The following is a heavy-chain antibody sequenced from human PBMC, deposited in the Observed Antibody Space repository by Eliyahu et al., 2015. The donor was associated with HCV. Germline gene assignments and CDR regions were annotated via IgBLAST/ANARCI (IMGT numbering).Heavy chain of an antibody. J-gene: IGHJ4*02. CDR1: GFTFSSYA. V-gene: IGHV3-30-3*01. Sequence: QVQLVESGGGVVQPGXSXXLSCAXSGFTFSSYALHWVRQAPGKGLEWVAVISYDGSNKYYADSVKGRFTISRDNSKNTLYLQMNSLRAEDTAVYYCARDYGSGTYYSLFDHWGQGTLVTVSS. CDR2: ISYDGSNK. CDR3: ARDYGSGTYYSLFDH. D-gene: IGHD3-10*01.